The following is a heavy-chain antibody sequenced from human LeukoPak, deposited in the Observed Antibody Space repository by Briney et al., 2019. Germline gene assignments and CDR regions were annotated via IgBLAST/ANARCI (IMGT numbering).Heavy chain of an antibody. Sequence: PSETLSLTCAVYGGSFSGYYWSWIRQPPGKGLEWIGEINHSGSTNYNPSLKSRFTISVDTSKNQFSLKLSSVTAADTAVYYCATRESLFLEWLPQGDWGQGTLVTVSS. CDR1: GGSFSGYY. CDR2: INHSGST. D-gene: IGHD3-3*01. CDR3: ATRESLFLEWLPQGD. J-gene: IGHJ4*02. V-gene: IGHV4-34*01.